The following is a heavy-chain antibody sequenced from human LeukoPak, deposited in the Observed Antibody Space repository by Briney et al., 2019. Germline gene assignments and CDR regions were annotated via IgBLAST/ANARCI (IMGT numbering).Heavy chain of an antibody. D-gene: IGHD3-3*01. CDR2: INSDGGTI. J-gene: IGHJ4*02. CDR1: GITISSYE. Sequence: GGSLRLSCAGSGITISSYEMNWVRQAPGKGLEWVAYINSDGGTIFYADSVKGRFTISRDNAKNSVFLEMSGLRADDTAVYYCATAPSDFWKVFDYWVQGILVIVSS. V-gene: IGHV3-48*03. CDR3: ATAPSDFWKVFDY.